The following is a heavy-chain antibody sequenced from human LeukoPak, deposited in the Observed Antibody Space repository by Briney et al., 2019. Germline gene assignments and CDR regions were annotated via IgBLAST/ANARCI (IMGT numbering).Heavy chain of an antibody. V-gene: IGHV4-39*07. J-gene: IGHJ4*02. CDR2: TYYTGTT. CDR1: GGSISSRSYY. Sequence: SETLSLTCSVSGGSISSRSYYWGWVRQPPGKGLEWIGSTYYTGTTYYNPSLRSRVTISGDTSKNQVSLKVNSVTAADTAVYYCARVFSDSSGYPFDNWGQGTLVTVSS. D-gene: IGHD3-22*01. CDR3: ARVFSDSSGYPFDN.